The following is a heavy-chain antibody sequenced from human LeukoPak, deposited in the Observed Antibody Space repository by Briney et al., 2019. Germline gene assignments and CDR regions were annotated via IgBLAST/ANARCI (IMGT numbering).Heavy chain of an antibody. CDR2: ISSSSSYI. Sequence: PGGSLRLSCAASGFTFSSYSMNWVRQAPGKGLEWVSSISSSSSYIYYADSVKGRFTISRDNSKNTLYLQMNSLRPEDTAVYYCSMNREGGSSGWYYYFDYWGQGTLVTVSS. V-gene: IGHV3-21*01. CDR1: GFTFSSYS. J-gene: IGHJ4*02. D-gene: IGHD6-19*01. CDR3: SMNREGGSSGWYYYFDY.